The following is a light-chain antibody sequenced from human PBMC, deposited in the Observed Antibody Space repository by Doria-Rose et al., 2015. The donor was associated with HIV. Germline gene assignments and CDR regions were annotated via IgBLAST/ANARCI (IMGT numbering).Light chain of an antibody. Sequence: GDRVTITCRASQTVSTYLNWFQQEPGKAPKLLIYAASRLQSGVPSRFSGSGSGTDFTLTISGLQPGDFATYHCQQTYSSPPWTFGQGTKVEMK. CDR3: QQTYSSPPWT. CDR1: QTVSTY. CDR2: AAS. V-gene: IGKV1-39*01. J-gene: IGKJ1*01.